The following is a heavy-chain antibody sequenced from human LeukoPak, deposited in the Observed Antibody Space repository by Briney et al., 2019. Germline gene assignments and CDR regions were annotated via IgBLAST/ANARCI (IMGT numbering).Heavy chain of an antibody. Sequence: SQTLSLTCTVSGASFSSGDQYWNWIRQSPGKGLEWIGSIHPSGRLYNNPYLESRVTISIDTSKNQFSLNLNSVTAADTAVYFCSRGLDSRKLGYWGQGTLATVSS. CDR1: GASFSSGDQY. D-gene: IGHD3-22*01. CDR2: IHPSGRL. CDR3: SRGLDSRKLGY. V-gene: IGHV4-31*03. J-gene: IGHJ4*02.